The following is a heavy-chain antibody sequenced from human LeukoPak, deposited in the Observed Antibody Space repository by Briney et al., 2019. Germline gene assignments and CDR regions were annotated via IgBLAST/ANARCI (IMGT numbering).Heavy chain of an antibody. CDR3: ARGLPGIAAAQDAFDI. V-gene: IGHV3-7*01. D-gene: IGHD6-13*01. J-gene: IGHJ3*02. CDR1: GFTFTDYW. Sequence: GSLRLSCAASGFTFTDYWMSWVRQAPGKGLEWVANIKRDGSEKYYVDSVKGRFTISRDNAKNSLYLQMNSLRAEDTAVYYCARGLPGIAAAQDAFDIWGQGTMVTVSS. CDR2: IKRDGSEK.